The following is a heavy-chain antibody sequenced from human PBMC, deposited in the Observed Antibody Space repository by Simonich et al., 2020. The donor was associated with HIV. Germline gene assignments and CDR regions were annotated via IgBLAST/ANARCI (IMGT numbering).Heavy chain of an antibody. CDR1: GLTYSRYE. V-gene: IGHV3-48*03. Sequence: EVQLVESGGGLVQPGGSLRLSCAASGLTYSRYEMNWVRQAHGKGLEWVAYMSSRDSIIYYSDSVKGRFTISRDNAKNSLYLQMSSLRAEDTAVYYCARGGYSKFCDYWGQGTLVTVSS. CDR3: ARGGYSKFCDY. D-gene: IGHD5-12*01. CDR2: MSSRDSII. J-gene: IGHJ4*02.